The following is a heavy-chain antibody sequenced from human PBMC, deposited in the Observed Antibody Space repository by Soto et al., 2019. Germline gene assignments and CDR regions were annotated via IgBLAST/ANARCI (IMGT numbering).Heavy chain of an antibody. CDR1: GYTFTSYA. J-gene: IGHJ5*02. Sequence: QVQLVQSGAEVKKPGASVKVSCKASGYTFTSYAMHWVRQAPGQRLEWMGWINAGNGNTKYSQKFQGRVTITRDTSASTAYMELSSLTSEDTVVYCCARFVCGGDADGFDAWGQGTLVTVSS. V-gene: IGHV1-3*01. D-gene: IGHD2-21*02. CDR2: INAGNGNT. CDR3: ARFVCGGDADGFDA.